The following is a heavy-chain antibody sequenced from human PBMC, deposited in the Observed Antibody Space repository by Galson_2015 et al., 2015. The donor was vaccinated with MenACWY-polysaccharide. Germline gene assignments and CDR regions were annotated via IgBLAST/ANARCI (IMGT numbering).Heavy chain of an antibody. V-gene: IGHV3-33*01. CDR2: IWYDESDE. J-gene: IGHJ3*02. Sequence: SLRLSCAASGFTFSNYGMHWVRQAPGKGLEWMAVIWYDESDEYYADSVKGRFTIPRDNSKNALYLQMNSLRAEDTAVYYCAGADRNDGGRALDIWGQGTMVTVSS. D-gene: IGHD1-1*01. CDR1: GFTFSNYG. CDR3: AGADRNDGGRALDI.